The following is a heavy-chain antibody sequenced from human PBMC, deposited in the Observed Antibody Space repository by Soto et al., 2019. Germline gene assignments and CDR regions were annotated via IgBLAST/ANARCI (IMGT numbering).Heavy chain of an antibody. CDR1: GFSLSTSGVG. CDR2: IYWDDDK. CDR3: AHKQWLQPFDY. Sequence: QITLKESGPTLVKPTQTLTLTCTFSGFSLSTSGVGVGWIRQPPGKALEWLALIYWDDDKRYCPSLKSRLTIPKDTPKNQVVLTMTNMDPVDTATYFCAHKQWLQPFDYWGQGTLVTVSS. D-gene: IGHD6-19*01. J-gene: IGHJ4*02. V-gene: IGHV2-5*02.